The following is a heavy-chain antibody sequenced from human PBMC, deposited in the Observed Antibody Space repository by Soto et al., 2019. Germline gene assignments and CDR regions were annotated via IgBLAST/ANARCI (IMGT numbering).Heavy chain of an antibody. CDR3: ARGDSSGYNY. V-gene: IGHV4-34*01. Sequence: QVQLQQWGAGLLKPSETLSLTCAVYGGSFSGYYWSWIRQPPGKGLEWIGEINHSGRTKYNPSLKSPVTISVDTSKNQFSLKLSSVTAADTAVYYCARGDSSGYNYWGQGALVTVSS. CDR2: INHSGRT. CDR1: GGSFSGYY. J-gene: IGHJ4*02. D-gene: IGHD3-22*01.